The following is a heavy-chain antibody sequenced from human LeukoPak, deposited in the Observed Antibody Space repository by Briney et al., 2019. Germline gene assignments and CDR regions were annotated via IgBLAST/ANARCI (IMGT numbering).Heavy chain of an antibody. V-gene: IGHV3-30*02. CDR1: GFTFSSYG. CDR3: AKEMAYCGGDCYYAFDI. J-gene: IGHJ3*02. CDR2: IRYDGSNK. D-gene: IGHD2-21*01. Sequence: GGSLRLSCAASGFTFSSYGMHWVRQAPGKGLEWVAFIRYDGSNKYYADSVKGRFTISRDNSKNTLYLQMNSLRAEDTAVYYCAKEMAYCGGDCYYAFDIWGQGTMVTVSS.